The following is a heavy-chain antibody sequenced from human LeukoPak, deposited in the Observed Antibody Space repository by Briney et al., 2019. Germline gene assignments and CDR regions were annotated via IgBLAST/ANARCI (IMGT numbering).Heavy chain of an antibody. CDR2: IYHSGST. D-gene: IGHD2-15*01. V-gene: IGHV4-30-2*01. Sequence: PSQTLSLTCAVSGGSISSGGYSWSWIRQPPGKGLEWIGYIYHSGSTYYNPSLKSRVTISVDRSKNQFSLKLSSVTAADTAVYYCARDSAYCSGGSCYSVPFDYWGQGTLVTVSS. CDR1: GGSISSGGYS. J-gene: IGHJ4*02. CDR3: ARDSAYCSGGSCYSVPFDY.